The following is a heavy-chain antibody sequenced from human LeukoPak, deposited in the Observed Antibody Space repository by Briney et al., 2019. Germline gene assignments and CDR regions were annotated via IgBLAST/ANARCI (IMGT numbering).Heavy chain of an antibody. CDR3: ARSSYCTNGVCYPLYYYYGMDV. Sequence: SQTLSLTCTVSGGSISSGGYYWSWIRQHPGKGLEWIGYIYYSGSTYYNPSLKSRVTISVDTSKNQFSLKLSSATAADTAVYYCARSSYCTNGVCYPLYYYYGMDVWGQGTTVTVSS. V-gene: IGHV4-31*03. CDR1: GGSISSGGYY. CDR2: IYYSGST. D-gene: IGHD2-8*01. J-gene: IGHJ6*02.